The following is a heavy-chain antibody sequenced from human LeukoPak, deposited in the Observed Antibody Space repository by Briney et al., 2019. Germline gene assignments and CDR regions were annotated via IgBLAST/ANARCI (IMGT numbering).Heavy chain of an antibody. CDR2: IIPILGIA. CDR3: ARGSPIVVVPAASHWFDP. D-gene: IGHD2-2*01. J-gene: IGHJ5*02. V-gene: IGHV1-69*04. Sequence: ASVKVSCKASGGTFSSYAISWVRQAPGQGLEWMGRIIPILGIANYAQKFQGRVTITADKSTSTAYMELSSLRSEDTAVYYCARGSPIVVVPAASHWFDPWGQGTLVTVSS. CDR1: GGTFSSYA.